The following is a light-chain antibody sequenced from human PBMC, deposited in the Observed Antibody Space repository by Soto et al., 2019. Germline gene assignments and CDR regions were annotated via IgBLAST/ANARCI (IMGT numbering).Light chain of an antibody. J-gene: IGLJ3*02. Sequence: QSVLTQPASVSGSPGPSITLSCTGTSSDVGGYKYVSWYQQHPDKAPKLMIYEVTNRPSGVSNRFSGSKSGNTASLTISGLQAEDEADYYCRSFTRSNTWVFGGGTKLTVL. V-gene: IGLV2-14*01. CDR3: RSFTRSNTWV. CDR2: EVT. CDR1: SSDVGGYKY.